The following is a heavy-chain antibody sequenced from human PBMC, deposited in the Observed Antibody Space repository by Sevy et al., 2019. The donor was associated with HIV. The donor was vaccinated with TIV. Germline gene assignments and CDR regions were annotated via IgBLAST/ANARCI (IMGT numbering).Heavy chain of an antibody. CDR1: GFTFSDAA. CDR3: TFSSDYYKYGWDV. Sequence: GGSLRLSCAASGFTFSDAAMHWVRQDSGKGLEWIGRIRSKANTYTTAYAASVKGRFIIARDDSKNTAYLQMKRLRPEDTAKYYCTFSSDYYKYGWDVWGQGTTVTVSS. CDR2: IRSKANTYTT. J-gene: IGHJ6*02. D-gene: IGHD6-6*01. V-gene: IGHV3-73*01.